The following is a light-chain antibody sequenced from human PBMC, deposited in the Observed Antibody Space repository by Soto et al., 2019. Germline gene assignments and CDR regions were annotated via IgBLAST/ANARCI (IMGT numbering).Light chain of an antibody. V-gene: IGLV2-14*01. Sequence: QSALTQPASVSGSPGQSITLSCTGTSSDVGGYDYVSWYQQLPGKAPQLLISDVNNRPSGVSHRFSGAKSGNTAHLTISGLQAEDEADYYFSSYTGSSTFVFGTGSKLTVL. CDR3: SSYTGSSTFV. CDR1: SSDVGGYDY. J-gene: IGLJ1*01. CDR2: DVN.